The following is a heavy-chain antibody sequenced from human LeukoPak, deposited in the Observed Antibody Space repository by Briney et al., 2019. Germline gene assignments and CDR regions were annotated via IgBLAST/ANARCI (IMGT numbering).Heavy chain of an antibody. CDR3: ARTSGYGESGVDWFDP. CDR1: GGSISSYY. Sequence: SETLSLTCTVSGGSISSYYWSWIRQPPGKGLEWIGYICYSGSTNYNPSLKSRVTISVDTSKNQFSLKLSSVTAADTAVYYCARTSGYGESGVDWFDPWGQGTLVTVSS. D-gene: IGHD5-12*01. J-gene: IGHJ5*02. V-gene: IGHV4-59*08. CDR2: ICYSGST.